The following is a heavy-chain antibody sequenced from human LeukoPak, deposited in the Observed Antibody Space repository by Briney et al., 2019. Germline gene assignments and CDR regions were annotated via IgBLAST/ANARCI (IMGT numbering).Heavy chain of an antibody. Sequence: SETLSHTCAVYGGSFSGYYWSWIRQPPGKGLEWIGEINHSGSTNYNPSLKSRVTISVDTSKNQFSLKLSSVTAADTAVYYCAREPEPTPFGELFQIGGDYWGQGTLVTVSS. D-gene: IGHD3-10*01. CDR2: INHSGST. J-gene: IGHJ4*02. CDR3: AREPEPTPFGELFQIGGDY. V-gene: IGHV4-34*01. CDR1: GGSFSGYY.